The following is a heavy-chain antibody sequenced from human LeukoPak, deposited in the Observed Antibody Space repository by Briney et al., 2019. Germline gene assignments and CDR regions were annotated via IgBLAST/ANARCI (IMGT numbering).Heavy chain of an antibody. J-gene: IGHJ6*03. CDR3: ARGWQWGSNYYMDV. CDR2: ISGYNGNT. CDR1: GYIFTNFG. Sequence: GASVKVSCKASGYIFTNFGISWVRQARGQGLEWMGWISGYNGNTNYAQKLQDRVTMTTDTSTSTAYMELRSLRSDDTAVYYCARGWQWGSNYYMDVWGKGTTVTVSS. D-gene: IGHD6-19*01. V-gene: IGHV1-18*01.